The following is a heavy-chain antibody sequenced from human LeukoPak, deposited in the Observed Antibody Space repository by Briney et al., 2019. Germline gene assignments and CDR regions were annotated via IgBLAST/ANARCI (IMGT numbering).Heavy chain of an antibody. CDR1: GFTFSSYE. J-gene: IGHJ4*02. CDR2: ISSSGSTI. D-gene: IGHD1/OR15-1a*01. CDR3: ARMFDWNTGLDY. Sequence: GGSLRLSCAASGFTFSSYEMNWVRQAPGKGLEWVSYISSSGSTIYYADSVKGRFTISRDNAKNLLYLQMNSLRAEDTAVYYCARMFDWNTGLDYWGQGTLVTVSS. V-gene: IGHV3-48*03.